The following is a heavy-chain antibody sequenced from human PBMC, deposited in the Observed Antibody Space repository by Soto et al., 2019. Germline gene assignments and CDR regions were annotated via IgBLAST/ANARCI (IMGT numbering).Heavy chain of an antibody. J-gene: IGHJ6*02. CDR3: ARDFREGYTSLLPGGMDV. D-gene: IGHD5-12*01. CDR2: ISRSGSSI. V-gene: IGHV3-48*03. CDR1: GFTFSSYE. Sequence: GGSLRLSCAASGFTFSSYEMNWGRQAPGKGLEWVSYISRSGSSIYYADSVKGRFTISRDNAKNSLYLQMNSLRAEDTAVYYCARDFREGYTSLLPGGMDVWGQGTTVTVSS.